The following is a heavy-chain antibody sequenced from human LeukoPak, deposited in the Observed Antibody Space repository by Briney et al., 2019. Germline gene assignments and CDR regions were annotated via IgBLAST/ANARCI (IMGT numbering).Heavy chain of an antibody. CDR2: ISAYNGST. CDR1: GYTFTSYG. D-gene: IGHD3-22*01. CDR3: ATWGRYDSSGYYYPADYYYYGMDV. J-gene: IGHJ6*02. V-gene: IGHV1-18*01. Sequence: ASVTVSRTASGYTFTSYGISWVRQAPGQGLEWMGWISAYNGSTNYAQKLQGRVTMTTDTSTSTAYMELRSLRSDDTAVYYCATWGRYDSSGYYYPADYYYYGMDVWGQGTTVTVSS.